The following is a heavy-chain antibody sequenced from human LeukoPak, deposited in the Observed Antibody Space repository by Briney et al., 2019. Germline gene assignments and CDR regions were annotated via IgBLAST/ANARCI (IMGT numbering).Heavy chain of an antibody. CDR2: ISVYNGDT. CDR1: GYIFTNYG. D-gene: IGHD6-13*01. V-gene: IGHV1-18*01. CDR3: ARGPYSSSWYMIDY. J-gene: IGHJ4*02. Sequence: GASVKVSCKASGYIFTNYGISWVRQAPGQGLEWMGWISVYNGDTNYAQKLQGRVTITADESTSTAYMELSSLRSEDTAVYYCARGPYSSSWYMIDYWGQGTLVTVSS.